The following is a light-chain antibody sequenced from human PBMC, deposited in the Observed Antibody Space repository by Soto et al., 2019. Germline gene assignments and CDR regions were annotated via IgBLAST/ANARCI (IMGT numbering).Light chain of an antibody. V-gene: IGKV3-20*01. Sequence: DIVLTQSPGTLSLSPGERATLSCRASQSVSSIYLAWYQQKPGQAPRLLIYGASSRATGIPDRFSGRGSGTDFTLTISRLEPEDFAVYYCQQYGSSPRTFGQGTKVDIK. J-gene: IGKJ1*01. CDR3: QQYGSSPRT. CDR2: GAS. CDR1: QSVSSIY.